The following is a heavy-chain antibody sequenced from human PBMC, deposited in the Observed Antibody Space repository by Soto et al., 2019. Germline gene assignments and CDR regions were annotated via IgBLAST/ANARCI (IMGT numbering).Heavy chain of an antibody. J-gene: IGHJ5*02. Sequence: PGGSLRLSCAASGFTFSSFGMHWVRQAPDKGLQWVAVISYDGSDKYYADSVKGRFTISRDDSTNTMYLQMNNLRPEDTAVYYCAKTSGYDYVWGSSGLDPWGQGTLVTVSS. CDR3: AKTSGYDYVWGSSGLDP. V-gene: IGHV3-30*18. CDR2: ISYDGSDK. CDR1: GFTFSSFG. D-gene: IGHD3-16*01.